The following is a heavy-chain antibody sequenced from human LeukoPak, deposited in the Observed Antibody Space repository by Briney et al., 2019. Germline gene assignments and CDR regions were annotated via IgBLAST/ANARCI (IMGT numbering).Heavy chain of an antibody. CDR3: ARTFGGRDDY. D-gene: IGHD3-16*01. CDR1: GYTFTSYG. Sequence: SVKASCKASGYTFTSYGISWVRQAPGQGLEWMGGIISILGTANYAQKFQGRVTITADESTSTAYMELSSLRSEDTAVYYCARTFGGRDDYWGQGALVTISS. CDR2: IISILGTA. J-gene: IGHJ4*02. V-gene: IGHV1-69*13.